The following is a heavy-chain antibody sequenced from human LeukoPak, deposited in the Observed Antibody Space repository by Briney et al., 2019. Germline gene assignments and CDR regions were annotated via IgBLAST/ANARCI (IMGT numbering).Heavy chain of an antibody. J-gene: IGHJ5*02. CDR1: GFTFSSYA. Sequence: GGSLRLSCAASGFTFSSYAMHWVRQAPGKGLEWVSDISGSGGSTYYADSVKGRFTISRDNSKNTLYLQMNSLRAEDTAVYYCARDLGQYYDTSDNWFDPWGQGTLVTVSS. CDR2: ISGSGGST. V-gene: IGHV3-23*01. CDR3: ARDLGQYYDTSDNWFDP. D-gene: IGHD3-22*01.